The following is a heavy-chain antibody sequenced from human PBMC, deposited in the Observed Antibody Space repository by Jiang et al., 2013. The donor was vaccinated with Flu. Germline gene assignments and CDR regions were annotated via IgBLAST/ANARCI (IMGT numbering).Heavy chain of an antibody. CDR3: ARGGGGDHGY. J-gene: IGHJ4*02. D-gene: IGHD3-16*01. CDR2: ISEGDGET. Sequence: QLLESGGGLVQPGGSLRLSCAASGFTFSIYAMSWVRQAPGKGLEWVSFISEGDGETHYSDSVKGRFTISRDNSKNTVFLQMNNLRVEDTAIYYCARGGGGDHGYWGRGTQVTVSS. V-gene: IGHV3-23*01. CDR1: GFTFSIYA.